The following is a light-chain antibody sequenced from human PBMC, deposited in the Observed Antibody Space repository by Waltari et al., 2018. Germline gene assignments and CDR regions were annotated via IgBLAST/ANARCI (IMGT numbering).Light chain of an antibody. Sequence: DIQMTQSPSTLSASVGDRVAITCRASQRVNSWLAWYQQKPGKAPKVLIYKASILESCVPSRFSGSGSGTEFTLTISNLQPDDFATYYCQQYNRYSTFGQGTKVELK. CDR2: KAS. CDR1: QRVNSW. CDR3: QQYNRYST. V-gene: IGKV1-5*03. J-gene: IGKJ1*01.